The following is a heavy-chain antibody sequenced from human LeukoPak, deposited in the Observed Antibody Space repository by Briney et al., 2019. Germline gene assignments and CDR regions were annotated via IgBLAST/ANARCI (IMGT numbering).Heavy chain of an antibody. CDR3: VKDYQVGNSPAFGDY. CDR1: GFTFSSHP. J-gene: IGHJ4*02. Sequence: GGSLRLSCAASGFTFSSHPMSWVRRAPGKGLEWVSGLIENGATTYYADSVKGRFTISRDNSRNTMYLQMNSLRVEDTAVYYCVKDYQVGNSPAFGDYWGQGTLVTISS. D-gene: IGHD1-26*01. V-gene: IGHV3-23*01. CDR2: LIENGATT.